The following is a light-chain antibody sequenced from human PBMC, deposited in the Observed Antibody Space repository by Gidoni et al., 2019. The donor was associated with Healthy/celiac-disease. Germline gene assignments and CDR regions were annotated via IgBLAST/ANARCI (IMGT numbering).Light chain of an antibody. CDR2: DAS. CDR1: QGISSA. CDR3: QQFNSYPFT. V-gene: IGKV1-13*02. Sequence: ATQLSQPPSSLSASVGDRVTITCRASQGISSALAWYQQKPGKAPKLLIYDASSLESGVPSRFSGSGSGTDFTLTISSLQPEDFATYYCQQFNSYPFTFGPGTKVDIK. J-gene: IGKJ3*01.